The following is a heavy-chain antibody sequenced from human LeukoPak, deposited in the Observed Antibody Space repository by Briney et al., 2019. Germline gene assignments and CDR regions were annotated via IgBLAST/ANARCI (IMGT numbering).Heavy chain of an antibody. CDR3: ARTRIAVAGTGYFDY. J-gene: IGHJ4*02. CDR2: IYYSGST. CDR1: GGSISSYY. V-gene: IGHV4-59*01. D-gene: IGHD6-19*01. Sequence: PSETLSLTCTVSGGSISSYYWSWIRQPPGKGLEWIGYIYYSGSTNYNPSLKSRVTISVDTSKNQFSLKLSSVIAADTAVYYCARTRIAVAGTGYFDYWGQGTLVTVSS.